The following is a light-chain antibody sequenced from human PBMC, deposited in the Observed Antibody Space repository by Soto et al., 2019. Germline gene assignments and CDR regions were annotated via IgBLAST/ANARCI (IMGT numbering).Light chain of an antibody. CDR3: QQRTNWLMYT. J-gene: IGKJ2*01. Sequence: EFVLTQSPATLSLSPGERATLSCRASQSVNSYLAWYQQKPGQAPRLLIYDASNRATGVPARFSGSGSGTAFTLTISSLEPEDFAVYYCQQRTNWLMYTFGQGTKLEIK. V-gene: IGKV3-11*01. CDR2: DAS. CDR1: QSVNSY.